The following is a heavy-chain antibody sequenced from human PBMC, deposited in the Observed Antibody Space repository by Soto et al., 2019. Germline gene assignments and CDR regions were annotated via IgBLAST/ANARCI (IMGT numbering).Heavy chain of an antibody. CDR2: IYYSGST. CDR3: ARDEGDYGGVQYYFDY. J-gene: IGHJ4*02. CDR1: GGSISSGDYY. D-gene: IGHD4-17*01. V-gene: IGHV4-30-4*01. Sequence: QVQLQESGPGLVKPSQTLSLTCTVSGGSISSGDYYWSWIRQPPGKGLEWIGYIYYSGSTYYNPAIKRRVTISVDTSKNQFSLKLSSVTAADTAVYYCARDEGDYGGVQYYFDYWGQGTLVTVSS.